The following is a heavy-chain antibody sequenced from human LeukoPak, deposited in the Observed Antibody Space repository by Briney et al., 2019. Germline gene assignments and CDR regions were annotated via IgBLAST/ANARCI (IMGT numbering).Heavy chain of an antibody. CDR2: FDPEDGET. Sequence: ASVKVSCKVSGYTLTELSMHWVRQAPGKGIEWMGGFDPEDGETVYAQKFQGRVTMTEDTSTDTAYMELSSLRSEDTAVYYCATGSHCTNGVCYYYGMDVWGQGTTVTVSS. J-gene: IGHJ6*02. CDR3: ATGSHCTNGVCYYYGMDV. V-gene: IGHV1-24*01. D-gene: IGHD2-8*01. CDR1: GYTLTELS.